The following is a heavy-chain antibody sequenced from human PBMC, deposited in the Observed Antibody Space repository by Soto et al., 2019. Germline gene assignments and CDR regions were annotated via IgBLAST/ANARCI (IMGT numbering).Heavy chain of an antibody. Sequence: QVQLVQSGAEVKKPGSSVKVSCKASGGTFSSYAISWVRQAPGQGLEWMGGIIPIFGTANYAQKFQGRVTITADESTSTAYMELSSLRSEDTAVYYCARGKLAVAGRNCYGMDVWGQGTTVTVSS. CDR2: IIPIFGTA. D-gene: IGHD6-19*01. CDR3: ARGKLAVAGRNCYGMDV. J-gene: IGHJ6*02. CDR1: GGTFSSYA. V-gene: IGHV1-69*01.